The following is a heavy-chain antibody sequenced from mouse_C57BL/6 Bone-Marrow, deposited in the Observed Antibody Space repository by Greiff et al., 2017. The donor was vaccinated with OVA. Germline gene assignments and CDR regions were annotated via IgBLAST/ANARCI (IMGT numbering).Heavy chain of an antibody. Sequence: QVQLQQSGAELAKPGASVKLSCKASGYTFTSYWMHWVKQRPGQGLEWIGYINPSSGYTKYNQKFKAKATLTADKSSSTAYMQLSSLTYEDSAVYYCAREGLRRGAWFAYWGQGTLVTVSA. CDR1: GYTFTSYW. D-gene: IGHD2-4*01. CDR2: INPSSGYT. CDR3: AREGLRRGAWFAY. J-gene: IGHJ3*01. V-gene: IGHV1-7*01.